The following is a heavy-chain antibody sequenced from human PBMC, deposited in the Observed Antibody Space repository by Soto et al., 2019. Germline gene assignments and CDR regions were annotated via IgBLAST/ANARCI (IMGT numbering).Heavy chain of an antibody. CDR1: GGSFSGYY. J-gene: IGHJ4*02. Sequence: SETLSLTCAVYGGSFSGYYWSWIRQPPGKGLEWIGEINHSGSTNYNPSLKSRVTISVDTSKNQFSLKLSSVTAADTAAYYCARGRARYYYDSSGYLPTHYWGQGTLVTVSS. D-gene: IGHD3-22*01. CDR3: ARGRARYYYDSSGYLPTHY. CDR2: INHSGST. V-gene: IGHV4-34*01.